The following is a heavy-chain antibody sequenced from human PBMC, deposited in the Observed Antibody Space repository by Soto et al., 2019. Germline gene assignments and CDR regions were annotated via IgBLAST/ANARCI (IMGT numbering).Heavy chain of an antibody. V-gene: IGHV4-59*01. CDR1: GASISSYY. Sequence: SETLSLTCTVSGASISSYYWSWIRQPPGKGLELIGYIYYSGSTNYNPSLKSRVTISVDTSKNQFSLKLNSVTAADTAVYYCAREDDFLTGYIDYWGHGTLVTVSS. D-gene: IGHD3-9*01. CDR3: AREDDFLTGYIDY. CDR2: IYYSGST. J-gene: IGHJ4*01.